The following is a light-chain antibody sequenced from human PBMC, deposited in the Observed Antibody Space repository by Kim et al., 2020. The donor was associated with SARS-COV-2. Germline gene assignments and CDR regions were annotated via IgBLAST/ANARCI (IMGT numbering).Light chain of an antibody. CDR3: QVWDPIRDQWV. J-gene: IGLJ3*02. CDR2: YDS. Sequence: SYELTQPPSVSVAPGKTASVTCGGNDIESKSVHWYQQKPGQAPVLVISYDSDRPSGIPERFSGSNSENTATLTISRVEAGDEAGYFCQVWDPIRDQWVFGGGTQLTVL. V-gene: IGLV3-21*04. CDR1: DIESKS.